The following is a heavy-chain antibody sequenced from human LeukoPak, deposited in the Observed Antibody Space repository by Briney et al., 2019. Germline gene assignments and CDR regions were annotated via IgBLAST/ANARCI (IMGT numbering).Heavy chain of an antibody. Sequence: SETLSLTCTVSGGSISSYYWSWIRQPPGKGLEWIGSIYYSGSTYYNPSLESRVTMSVDTSKNQFSLKLNSVTAADTAVYYCARDSHWGVPFDYWGQGTLVTVSS. J-gene: IGHJ4*02. CDR1: GGSISSYY. V-gene: IGHV4-59*12. CDR2: IYYSGST. D-gene: IGHD7-27*01. CDR3: ARDSHWGVPFDY.